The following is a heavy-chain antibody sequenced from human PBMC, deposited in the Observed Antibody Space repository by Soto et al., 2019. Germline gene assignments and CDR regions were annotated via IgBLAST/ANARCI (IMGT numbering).Heavy chain of an antibody. Sequence: QVQLVESGGGVVQPGRSLRLSCAASGFTFSSYGMHWVRQAPGKGLEWVAVISYDGSNKYYADSVKGRFTISRDNSKNTLYLQMNSRRAEDTAVYYCAKAGIAAAGYYYYGMDVWGQGTTVTVSS. V-gene: IGHV3-30*18. J-gene: IGHJ6*02. CDR2: ISYDGSNK. CDR3: AKAGIAAAGYYYYGMDV. CDR1: GFTFSSYG. D-gene: IGHD6-13*01.